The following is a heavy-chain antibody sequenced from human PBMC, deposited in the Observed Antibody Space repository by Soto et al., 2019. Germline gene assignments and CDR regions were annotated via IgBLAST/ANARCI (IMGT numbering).Heavy chain of an antibody. CDR1: GYTFTSYY. V-gene: IGHV1-46*01. J-gene: IGHJ4*02. CDR3: ARRAFIVPGGPFAS. D-gene: IGHD3-16*01. CDR2: INASGGST. Sequence: GASVKVSCKASGYTFTSYYMHWLRQAPGQGREGMGIINASGGSTSYAQKFQGRVTRTRDTCTSTVYMELSGLRSEGRGVYYGARRAFIVPGGPFASWAQGPLATVSP.